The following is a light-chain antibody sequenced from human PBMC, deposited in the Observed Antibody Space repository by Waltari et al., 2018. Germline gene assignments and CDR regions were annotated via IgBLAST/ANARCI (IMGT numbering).Light chain of an antibody. Sequence: SVLTQPPSVSGAPGQRVTISCTGSSSNIGAGYDVHWYQQLPGTAPNLLIYGNNNRPSGVPYRFSGSKSGTSASLAITGLQAEDEADYYCQSYDSSLSVVFGGGTKLTVL. J-gene: IGLJ3*02. CDR1: SSNIGAGYD. CDR2: GNN. CDR3: QSYDSSLSVV. V-gene: IGLV1-40*01.